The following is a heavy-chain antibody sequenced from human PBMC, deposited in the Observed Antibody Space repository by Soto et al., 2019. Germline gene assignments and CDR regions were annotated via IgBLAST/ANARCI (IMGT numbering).Heavy chain of an antibody. D-gene: IGHD4-17*01. CDR2: ISASGGRT. J-gene: IGHJ3*02. CDR3: AKDPNGDYVGAFDI. Sequence: PGGSLSLSFAAPGFRFIYYAMSWVRQAPGAGPEWVSGISASGGRTYYADSVKGRFTISRDNSKNMFFLQMNSLRAEDTALYYCAKDPNGDYVGAFDIWGRGTMVTVSS. CDR1: GFRFIYYA. V-gene: IGHV3-23*01.